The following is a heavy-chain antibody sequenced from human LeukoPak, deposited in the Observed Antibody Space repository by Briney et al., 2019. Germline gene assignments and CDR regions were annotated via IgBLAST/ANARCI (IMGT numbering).Heavy chain of an antibody. CDR3: TTDLESPDDYDFWSGYYIYYFDY. J-gene: IGHJ4*02. Sequence: GGSLRLSCAASGFTFSNSWMSWVRQAPGEGLEWVGRIKSKTDGGATDYAAPVKGRFTISRDDSKNTLYLQMNSLKTEDTAVYYCTTDLESPDDYDFWSGYYIYYFDYWGQGTLVTVSS. CDR2: IKSKTDGGAT. V-gene: IGHV3-15*01. D-gene: IGHD3-3*01. CDR1: GFTFSNSW.